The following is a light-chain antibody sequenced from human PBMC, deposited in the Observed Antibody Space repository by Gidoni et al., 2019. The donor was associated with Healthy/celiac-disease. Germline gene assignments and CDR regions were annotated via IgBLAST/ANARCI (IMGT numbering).Light chain of an antibody. CDR2: EVS. CDR1: SSDVGGYNY. J-gene: IGLJ2*01. CDR3: SSYTSSSTPLV. Sequence: QSALTQPASVSGSPGQSITISCTGTSSDVGGYNYVSWYQQHPGKAPKLMIYEVSQRPSGVSKRFSGAKSGNTASLTISGLQAEDEADYYCSSYTSSSTPLVFGGGTKLTVL. V-gene: IGLV2-14*01.